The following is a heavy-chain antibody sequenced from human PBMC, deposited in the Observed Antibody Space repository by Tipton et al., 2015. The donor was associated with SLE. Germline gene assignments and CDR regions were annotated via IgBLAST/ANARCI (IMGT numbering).Heavy chain of an antibody. D-gene: IGHD3-3*01. CDR3: ARGPLYYDFWSGPRSMDV. J-gene: IGHJ6*02. CDR1: GFTFSNYD. CDR2: IGTAGDT. V-gene: IGHV3-13*01. Sequence: GSLRLSCAASGFTFSNYDMRWVRQATGKGLEWVSTIGTAGDTYYPGSVKGRFTISRENAKNSLYLQMNSLRAGDTAVYYCARGPLYYDFWSGPRSMDVWGQGTTVTVSS.